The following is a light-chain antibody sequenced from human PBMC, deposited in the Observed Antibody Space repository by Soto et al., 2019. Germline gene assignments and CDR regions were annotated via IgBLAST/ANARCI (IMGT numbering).Light chain of an antibody. J-gene: IGKJ1*01. Sequence: EVVMTQSPATLSVSPGERATFSCSASESVCSNLAWYHQKPGQAPSLLIYTTSTRASGVPARFSGSGSGTEFTLTISRLEPEDFAVYYCQQYGTSPTWTFGQGTKVDI. CDR2: TTS. V-gene: IGKV3-15*01. CDR1: ESVCSN. CDR3: QQYGTSPTWT.